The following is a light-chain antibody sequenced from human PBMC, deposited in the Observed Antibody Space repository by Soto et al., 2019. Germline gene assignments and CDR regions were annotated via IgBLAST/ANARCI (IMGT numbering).Light chain of an antibody. CDR1: QSTSSW. Sequence: DIQMTQSPSTLSASVGDRVTITCRTSQSTSSWLAWYQQKPGKAPKLLIYKASTLQSGVPSRFSGSGSGTDFILNISSLQPDDAATYYCQQYNDKWTFGQGTKVEIK. CDR3: QQYNDKWT. CDR2: KAS. J-gene: IGKJ1*01. V-gene: IGKV1-5*03.